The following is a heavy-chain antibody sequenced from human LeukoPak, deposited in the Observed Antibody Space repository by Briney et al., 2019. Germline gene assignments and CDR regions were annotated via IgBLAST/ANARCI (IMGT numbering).Heavy chain of an antibody. Sequence: GGSLILSCAASGFTFGSYAMRWVRQAPGKGLEWGSGISGNGGSTNYADSVKGRFTISRDNAKNTLYLQMNSLRAEDTAVYYCAKTTWPAYFDYWGQGTLVTVSS. V-gene: IGHV3-23*01. D-gene: IGHD4-17*01. CDR1: GFTFGSYA. J-gene: IGHJ4*02. CDR3: AKTTWPAYFDY. CDR2: ISGNGGST.